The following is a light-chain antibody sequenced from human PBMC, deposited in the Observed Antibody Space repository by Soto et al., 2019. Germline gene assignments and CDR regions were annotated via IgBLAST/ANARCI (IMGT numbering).Light chain of an antibody. J-gene: IGKJ2*01. Sequence: EIAMTQSPATLSVSPGERATLSCRASQSISTELAWYQQIHGQPPRLLIYSASTRATGVPARFTGSGSGSEFTLTISALQSEDFAIYYCQQGHNWPLTFGQGTRLEI. CDR1: QSISTE. V-gene: IGKV3-15*01. CDR2: SAS. CDR3: QQGHNWPLT.